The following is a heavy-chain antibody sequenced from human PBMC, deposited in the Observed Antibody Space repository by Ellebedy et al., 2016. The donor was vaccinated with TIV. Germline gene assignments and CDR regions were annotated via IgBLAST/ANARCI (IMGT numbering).Heavy chain of an antibody. D-gene: IGHD6-13*01. J-gene: IGHJ6*02. V-gene: IGHV1-46*01. CDR2: INRSGGST. CDR3: ASLGAAAGKGNTNYYYYYGMDV. CDR1: GHTFTSYY. Sequence: ASAKVSCXASGHTFTSYYMDWVRQAPGQGLEWMGIINRSGGSTSYAQKFQGRVTMTRDTSTSTVYMELSSLRSEDTAVYYCASLGAAAGKGNTNYYYYYGMDVWGQGTTVTVSS.